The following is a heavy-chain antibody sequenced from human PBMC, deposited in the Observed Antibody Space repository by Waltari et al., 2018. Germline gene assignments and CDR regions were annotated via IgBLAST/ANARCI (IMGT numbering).Heavy chain of an antibody. Sequence: SGGGLVQPGGSLRLSCTASGATIDSNYMNWVRQAPGKGLGWISVIFADGTTHFADSVRGRFVISRDKSENILYLQMNFVRADDSSVYYCTRGGHPNSWGQGTLVTVSS. CDR3: TRGGHPNS. CDR1: GATIDSNY. D-gene: IGHD7-27*01. J-gene: IGHJ1*01. CDR2: IFADGTT. V-gene: IGHV3-66*02.